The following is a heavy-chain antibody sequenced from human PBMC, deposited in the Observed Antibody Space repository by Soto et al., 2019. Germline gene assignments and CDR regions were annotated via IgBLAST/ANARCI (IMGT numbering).Heavy chain of an antibody. D-gene: IGHD2-15*01. CDR2: IGNSNNPT. J-gene: IGHJ3*01. CDR1: GFTFSDYS. V-gene: IGHV3-21*02. Sequence: EVQLVESGGGLVKPGGSPRLSCAASGFTFSDYSMLWVRQAPGKGLEWLAFIGNSNNPTFYADSVRGRFTISRDNPKNSVYLQMNSLREEYTAVYFCAREEGYCNGGPCYRGAFDFWGQGKSVTVSS. CDR3: AREEGYCNGGPCYRGAFDF.